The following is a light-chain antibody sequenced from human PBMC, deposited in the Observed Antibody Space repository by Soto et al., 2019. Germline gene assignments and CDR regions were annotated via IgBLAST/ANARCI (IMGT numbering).Light chain of an antibody. CDR3: SSYTSSSSYV. CDR1: SSDVGGYNY. V-gene: IGLV2-14*01. CDR2: EVS. J-gene: IGLJ1*01. Sequence: QSALTQPPSASGSPGQSVTISCTGTSSDVGGYNYVSWYQQHPGKAPKLMIYEVSKRPSGVSNRFSGSKSGNTASLTISGLQAEDEADYYCSSYTSSSSYVFGPGTKVTVL.